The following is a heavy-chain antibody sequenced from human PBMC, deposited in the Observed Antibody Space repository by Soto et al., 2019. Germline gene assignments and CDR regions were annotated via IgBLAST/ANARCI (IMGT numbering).Heavy chain of an antibody. V-gene: IGHV4-4*02. Sequence: PSETLSLTCVVSSGSISSNYWWNWVRQAPGKGLEWIGEIYHSGSTNYNPSLNSRLTISIDKSKNYFSLKLSSMTAADTAVYYCARRSGRYLGSAFDIWGQGTLVTVSS. CDR3: ARRSGRYLGSAFDI. CDR1: SGSISSNYW. J-gene: IGHJ3*02. D-gene: IGHD1-26*01. CDR2: IYHSGST.